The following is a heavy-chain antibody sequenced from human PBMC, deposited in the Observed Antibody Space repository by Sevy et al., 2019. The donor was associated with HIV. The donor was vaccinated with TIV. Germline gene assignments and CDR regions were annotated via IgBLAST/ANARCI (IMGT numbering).Heavy chain of an antibody. V-gene: IGHV3-23*01. D-gene: IGHD4-17*01. CDR1: GFTFSSYA. Sequence: GGSLRLSCAASGFTFSSYAMSWVRQAPGKGLEWVSAISGSGGSTYYADSVKGRFTISRDNSKNTLYLQMNSLRAEDTAVYYCAKGPLYDYGDYELENYFDYWGQGTLVTVSS. CDR3: AKGPLYDYGDYELENYFDY. J-gene: IGHJ4*02. CDR2: ISGSGGST.